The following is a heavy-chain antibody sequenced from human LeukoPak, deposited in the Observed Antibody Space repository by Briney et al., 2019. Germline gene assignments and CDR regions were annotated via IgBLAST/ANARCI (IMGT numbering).Heavy chain of an antibody. CDR1: GFTFSSYA. D-gene: IGHD3-10*01. CDR3: ATKTRQNYYASYYYYYMDV. J-gene: IGHJ6*03. V-gene: IGHV3-30*02. CDR2: IRYDGSNK. Sequence: PGGSLRLSCAASGFTFSSYAMSWVRQAPGKGLEWVAFIRYDGSNKYYADSVKGRFTISRDNSKNTLYLQMNSLRAEDTAVYYCATKTRQNYYASYYYYYMDVWGKGTTVTISS.